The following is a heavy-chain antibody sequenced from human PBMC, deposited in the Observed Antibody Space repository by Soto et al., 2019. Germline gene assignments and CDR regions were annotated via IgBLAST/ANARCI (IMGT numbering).Heavy chain of an antibody. Sequence: PSQTLSVTCAVCGYVITNGSQWDWIRQPPGKELEWIGTISHSGDTYYNLSLKSRVTISIDTAKNHLSLILSSVTAADTATYYCTRIYCTTTSCFINGMDVWGQGTTVTVSS. D-gene: IGHD2-2*01. J-gene: IGHJ6*02. CDR3: TRIYCTTTSCFINGMDV. CDR2: ISHSGDT. V-gene: IGHV4-38-2*01. CDR1: GYVITNGSQ.